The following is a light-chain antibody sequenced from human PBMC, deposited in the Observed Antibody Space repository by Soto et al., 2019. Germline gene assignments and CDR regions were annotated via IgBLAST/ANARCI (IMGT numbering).Light chain of an antibody. CDR2: STS. V-gene: IGLV7-43*01. J-gene: IGLJ2*01. CDR3: LLYCGGAQAV. CDR1: TGAVTSGYY. Sequence: QAVVTQEPSLTVSPGGTVTLTCASSTGAVTSGYYPNWFQQKPGQAPRALIPSTSNKHSWTPARFSGSLLGCKAALTLSGLQPEDEAEYYCLLYCGGAQAVFGGGTKLTVL.